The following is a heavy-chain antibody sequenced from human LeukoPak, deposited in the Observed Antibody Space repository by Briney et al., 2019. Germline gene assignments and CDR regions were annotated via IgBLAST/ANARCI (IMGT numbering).Heavy chain of an antibody. CDR3: ASRGLGYCSSTSCYTGGYLFDY. V-gene: IGHV1-69*01. D-gene: IGHD2-2*02. CDR2: IIPIFGTA. CDR1: GGTFSSYA. Sequence: ASVKVSCKASGGTFSSYAISWVRQAPGQGLEWMGGIIPIFGTANYAQKFQGRVTITADGSTSTAYMELSSLRSEDTAVYYCASRGLGYCSSTSCYTGGYLFDYWGQGTLVTVSS. J-gene: IGHJ4*02.